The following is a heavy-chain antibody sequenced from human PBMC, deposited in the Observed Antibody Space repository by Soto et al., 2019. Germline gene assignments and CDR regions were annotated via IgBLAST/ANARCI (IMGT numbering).Heavy chain of an antibody. Sequence: QVRLQESGPGLVKPSQTLSLTCTVSGGSISSAAYYWSWIRQHPGKGLEWIGYVSHSGSTYYIPSLKSRVIISVDTSKNQCSLSLTSVTAADTAVYYCAREYNYGSNFFDCWGQGALVTVSS. D-gene: IGHD5-18*01. J-gene: IGHJ4*02. CDR3: AREYNYGSNFFDC. CDR1: GGSISSAAYY. CDR2: VSHSGST. V-gene: IGHV4-31*03.